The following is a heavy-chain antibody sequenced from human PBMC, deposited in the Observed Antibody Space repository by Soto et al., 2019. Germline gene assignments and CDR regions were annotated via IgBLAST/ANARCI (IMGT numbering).Heavy chain of an antibody. CDR1: GGSFSGYY. D-gene: IGHD2-21*02. V-gene: IGHV4-34*01. J-gene: IGHJ4*02. CDR3: ARAGCGGDCYNIDY. Sequence: SETLSLTCAVYGGSFSGYYWSWIRQPPGKGLEWIGEINHSGSTNYNPSLKSRVTISVDTSKNQFSPKLSSVTAADTAVYYCARAGCGGDCYNIDYWGQGTLVTVS. CDR2: INHSGST.